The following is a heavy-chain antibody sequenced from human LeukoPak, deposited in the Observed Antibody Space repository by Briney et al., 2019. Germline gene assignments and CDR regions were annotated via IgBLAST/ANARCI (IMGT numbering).Heavy chain of an antibody. CDR1: GFTFSSYE. Sequence: GGSLRLSCAASGFTFSSYEMNWVRQAPGKGLEWVSYISSSSSTIYYADSVKGRFTISRDNAKNSLYLQMNSLRAEDTAVYYCARSMSLDYWGQGTLVTVSS. CDR2: ISSSSSTI. CDR3: ARSMSLDY. V-gene: IGHV3-48*01. J-gene: IGHJ4*02.